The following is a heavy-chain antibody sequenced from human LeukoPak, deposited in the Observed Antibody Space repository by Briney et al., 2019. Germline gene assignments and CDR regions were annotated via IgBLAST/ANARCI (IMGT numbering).Heavy chain of an antibody. CDR2: IKQDGSEK. Sequence: QSGGSLRLSCAASGFTFSNYWMTWVRQAPGKGLEWVANIKQDGSEKYYVDSVKGRFTISRDNAKNSLYLQMNGLRAEDTAVYYCAKYGLGSYTSFDYWGQGTLVTVSS. J-gene: IGHJ4*02. D-gene: IGHD3-10*01. V-gene: IGHV3-7*01. CDR1: GFTFSNYW. CDR3: AKYGLGSYTSFDY.